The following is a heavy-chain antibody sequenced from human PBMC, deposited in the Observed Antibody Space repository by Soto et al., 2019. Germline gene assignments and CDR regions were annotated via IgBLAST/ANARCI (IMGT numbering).Heavy chain of an antibody. V-gene: IGHV4-59*01. CDR3: ARVVDCANGICSLWFDP. Sequence: PSETLSLTCTVSGGSIGSYFWTWIRQSPGKGLEWIGYIHHSGSTTYNPSLKSRVTISLDTSKSQFSLWLSSVTAADTALYYCARVVDCANGICSLWFDPWGQGTLVTVSS. J-gene: IGHJ5*02. D-gene: IGHD2-8*01. CDR1: GGSIGSYF. CDR2: IHHSGST.